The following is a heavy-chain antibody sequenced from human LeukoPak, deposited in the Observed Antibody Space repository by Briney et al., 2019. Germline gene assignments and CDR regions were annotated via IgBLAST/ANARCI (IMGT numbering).Heavy chain of an antibody. Sequence: SETLSLTCTASGGSIRNFYWSWIRQTPGKGLEWIGYVYNSGTSYNPSLKSRVTISMDTSKNQFSLNLNSVTAADTALYYCARDYGGKFDCWGQGTLVTVSS. CDR1: GGSIRNFY. V-gene: IGHV4-59*01. D-gene: IGHD4-23*01. J-gene: IGHJ4*02. CDR3: ARDYGGKFDC. CDR2: VYNSGT.